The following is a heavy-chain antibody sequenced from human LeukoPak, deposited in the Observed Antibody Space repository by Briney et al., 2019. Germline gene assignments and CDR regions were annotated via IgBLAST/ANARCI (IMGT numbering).Heavy chain of an antibody. CDR1: AGTFSSYA. CDR2: IIPIFGTA. D-gene: IGHD2-21*01. J-gene: IGHJ6*03. Sequence: GSSVKVSCKASAGTFSSYAISWVRQAPGQGLEWMGGIIPIFGTANYAQMFQGRVTITTDESTSTAYMELSSLRSEDTAVYYCARSLVANYYYYYMDVWGKGTTVTVSS. CDR3: ARSLVANYYYYYMDV. V-gene: IGHV1-69*05.